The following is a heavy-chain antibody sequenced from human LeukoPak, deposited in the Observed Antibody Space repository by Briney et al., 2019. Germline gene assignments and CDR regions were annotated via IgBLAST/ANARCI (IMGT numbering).Heavy chain of an antibody. Sequence: RSGGSLRLSCAASGFTFSSYAMSWVRQAPGKGLEWVSAISGSGGSTYYADSVKGRFTISRDNSKNTLYLQMNSLRAEDTAVYYCAKDDNHDPITIFPGAFDIWGQGTMVTVSS. CDR1: GFTFSSYA. J-gene: IGHJ3*02. V-gene: IGHV3-23*01. CDR2: ISGSGGST. CDR3: AKDDNHDPITIFPGAFDI. D-gene: IGHD3-9*01.